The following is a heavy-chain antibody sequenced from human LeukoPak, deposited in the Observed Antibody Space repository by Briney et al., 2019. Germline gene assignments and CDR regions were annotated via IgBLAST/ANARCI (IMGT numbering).Heavy chain of an antibody. CDR1: GFTFSSYW. V-gene: IGHV3-30*02. CDR2: IRYDGSNK. Sequence: GGSLRLSCAGSGFTFSSYWMHWVRQAPGKGLEWVAFIRYDGSNKYYADSVKGRFTISRDNSKNTLYLQMNSLRAEDTAVYYCAKASRYYGSGSRVYYYYMDVWGKGTTVTISS. D-gene: IGHD3-10*01. J-gene: IGHJ6*03. CDR3: AKASRYYGSGSRVYYYYMDV.